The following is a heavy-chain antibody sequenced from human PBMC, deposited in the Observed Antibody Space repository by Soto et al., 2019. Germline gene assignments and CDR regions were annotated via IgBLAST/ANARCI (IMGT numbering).Heavy chain of an antibody. J-gene: IGHJ6*02. Sequence: SETLSLTCTVSGGSISSGGYYWSWIRQHPGKGLEWIGYIYYSGSTYYNPSLKSRVTISVDTSKNQFSLKLSSVTAADTAVYYCAREALEGLAWYGMDVWGQGTTVTVSS. CDR3: AREALEGLAWYGMDV. CDR2: IYYSGST. D-gene: IGHD1-1*01. CDR1: GGSISSGGYY. V-gene: IGHV4-31*03.